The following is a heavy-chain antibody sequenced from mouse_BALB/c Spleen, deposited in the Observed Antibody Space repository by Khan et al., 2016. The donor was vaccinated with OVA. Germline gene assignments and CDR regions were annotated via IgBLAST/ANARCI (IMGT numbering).Heavy chain of an antibody. CDR3: VTLYCSPFTY. D-gene: IGHD1-1*01. J-gene: IGHJ3*01. CDR1: GFYIKDTY. V-gene: IGHV14-3*02. CDR2: IDPASGET. Sequence: MQLEESGPELIKPGASVKLSCTASGFYIKDTYIHWVQERPEKGPEWIGRIDPASGETKYDPKLQGQATIPADTSYNTAYLQLSSLTSEDTAVYDCVTLYCSPFTYWGQGTLVTVSA.